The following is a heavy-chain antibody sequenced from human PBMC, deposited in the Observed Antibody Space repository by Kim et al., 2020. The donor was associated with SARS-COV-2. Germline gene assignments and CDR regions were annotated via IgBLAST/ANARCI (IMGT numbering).Heavy chain of an antibody. CDR3: ARGDSGMPFDY. Sequence: KEYAVSVKSRIAFSSDTSKNQFSLQLYSVTPEDTAVYYCARGDSGMPFDYWSQGTLVTVSS. D-gene: IGHD3-10*01. J-gene: IGHJ4*02. CDR2: K. V-gene: IGHV6-1*01.